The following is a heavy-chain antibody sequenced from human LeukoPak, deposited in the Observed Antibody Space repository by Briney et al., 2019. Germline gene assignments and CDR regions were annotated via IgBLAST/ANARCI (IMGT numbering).Heavy chain of an antibody. D-gene: IGHD4-4*01. CDR3: AKVGSLTTVTSWDYFDY. V-gene: IGHV3-23*01. Sequence: GGSLRLSCAASGFTFSNYAMTWVRQAPGKGLEWVSTISGSGGSTYYADSVKGRFTISRDNSKNTLYLQTNSLRAEDTAVYYCAKVGSLTTVTSWDYFDYWGQGTLVTVSS. CDR2: ISGSGGST. J-gene: IGHJ4*02. CDR1: GFTFSNYA.